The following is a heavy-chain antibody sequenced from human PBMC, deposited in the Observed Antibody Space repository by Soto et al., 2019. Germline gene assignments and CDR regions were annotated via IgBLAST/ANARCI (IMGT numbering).Heavy chain of an antibody. CDR2: IYYSGST. V-gene: IGHV4-39*01. CDR3: ARRQTTVTPYYYYYGMDV. J-gene: IGHJ6*02. Sequence: SGTLSLTCTVSGGSISSSSYYWGWIRQPPGKGLEWIGSIYYSGSTYYNPSLKSRVTISVDTSKNQFSLKLSSVTAADTAVYYCARRQTTVTPYYYYYGMDVWGQGTTVT. D-gene: IGHD4-4*01. CDR1: GGSISSSSYY.